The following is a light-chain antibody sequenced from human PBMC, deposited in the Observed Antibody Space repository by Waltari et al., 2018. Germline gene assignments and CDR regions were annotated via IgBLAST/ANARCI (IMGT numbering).Light chain of an antibody. Sequence: DLVMTQSPDFLAVSLGERATITCKSSRTVFHNSNNKNFLAWYRQKPGQPPKLLIYWAGSRASGDRERISGGVSAKDLTLTRNSRQVEDGEVYYCQQYYRRPLPIGGGTKVE. CDR2: WAG. J-gene: IGKJ4*01. CDR1: RTVFHNSNNKNF. CDR3: QQYYRRPLP. V-gene: IGKV4-1*01.